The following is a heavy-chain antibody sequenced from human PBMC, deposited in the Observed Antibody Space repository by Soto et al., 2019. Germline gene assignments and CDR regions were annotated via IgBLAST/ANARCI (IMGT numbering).Heavy chain of an antibody. CDR1: GGSISSSSYY. V-gene: IGHV4-39*01. J-gene: IGHJ6*02. CDR2: IYYSGST. Sequence: QLQLQESGPGLVKPSETLSLTCTVSGGSISSSSYYWGWIRQPPGKGLEWIGSIYYSGSTYYNPSLQSRRTRSLDTSKNQFSLKLSSVTAADTAVYYCARHVGNLYYDILTGKNYYYYGMDVWGQGPTVTVSS. D-gene: IGHD3-9*01. CDR3: ARHVGNLYYDILTGKNYYYYGMDV.